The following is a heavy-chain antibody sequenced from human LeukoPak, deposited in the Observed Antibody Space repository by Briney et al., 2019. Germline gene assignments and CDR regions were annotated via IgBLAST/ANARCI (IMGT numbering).Heavy chain of an antibody. Sequence: SETLSLTCTVSGYSISSGYYWGWIRQPPGQGLEWIGSMYHSGSPYYNPSLKSRVTISVGTSNNQFSLKLSSVTAADTAVYYCTRYSGYYSFDYWGQGTLVTVSS. CDR1: GYSISSGYY. CDR2: MYHSGSP. J-gene: IGHJ4*02. D-gene: IGHD3-22*01. V-gene: IGHV4-38-2*02. CDR3: TRYSGYYSFDY.